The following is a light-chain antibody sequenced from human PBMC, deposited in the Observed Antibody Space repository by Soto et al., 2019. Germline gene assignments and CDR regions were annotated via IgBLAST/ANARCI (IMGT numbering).Light chain of an antibody. Sequence: EAVLTQSPGTLSLSPGERATLSCRASQSVSSSYLAWYQQKPGQAPSLLISGASSRATGIPDRFSGSGSGTDFTLTISRLEPEDFAVYYCQHYGSSLFTFGPGTKVDI. J-gene: IGKJ3*01. CDR2: GAS. CDR3: QHYGSSLFT. V-gene: IGKV3-20*01. CDR1: QSVSSSY.